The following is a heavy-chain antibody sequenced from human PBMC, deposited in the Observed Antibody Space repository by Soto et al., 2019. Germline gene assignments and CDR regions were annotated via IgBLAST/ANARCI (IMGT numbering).Heavy chain of an antibody. D-gene: IGHD5-18*01. CDR3: ARERGGYRYGDY. CDR2: VNIDKGNT. J-gene: IGHJ4*02. V-gene: IGHV1-18*01. Sequence: QVQLVQSGPEVKKPGASVRVSCKPSGYPFSNCGISWMRQTPGQGLEWMGWVNIDKGNTKYAQKFQDRVTMTTDTSTSTVYLELRSLRSDDTALYYCARERGGYRYGDYWGQGTLLTVSS. CDR1: GYPFSNCG.